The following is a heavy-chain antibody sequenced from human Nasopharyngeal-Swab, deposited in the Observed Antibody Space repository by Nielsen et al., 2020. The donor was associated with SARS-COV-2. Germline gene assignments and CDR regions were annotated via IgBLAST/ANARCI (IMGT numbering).Heavy chain of an antibody. CDR3: ARVGGDYYYYYYMDV. D-gene: IGHD4-17*01. Sequence: SETLSLTCAVYGGSFSGYYWSWIRQPPGKGLEWIGEINQSGITSYNPSLKTRVTIPVDTSKTQFSLKLSSVTAADTAVYFCARVGGDYYYYYYMDVWGKGTPVTVSS. CDR2: INQSGIT. CDR1: GGSFSGYY. V-gene: IGHV4-34*01. J-gene: IGHJ6*03.